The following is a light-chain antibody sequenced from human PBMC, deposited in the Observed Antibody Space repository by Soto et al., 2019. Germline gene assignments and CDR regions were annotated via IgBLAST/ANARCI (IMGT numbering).Light chain of an antibody. J-gene: IGKJ1*01. CDR2: GAS. CDR1: QSVSSS. Sequence: EIVMTQSPATLSVSPGERATLSCRASQSVSSSLAWYQQKPGQAPRLLIYGASTRANGIPARFSGSGSGTEFPLTISGMQSEDFAVYYCQQYNNWWTFGQGTKVEIK. CDR3: QQYNNWWT. V-gene: IGKV3-15*01.